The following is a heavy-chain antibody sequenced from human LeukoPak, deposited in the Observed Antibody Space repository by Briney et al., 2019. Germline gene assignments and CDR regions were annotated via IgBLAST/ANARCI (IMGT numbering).Heavy chain of an antibody. CDR1: GYTFTSYG. J-gene: IGHJ4*02. Sequence: ASVKVSCKASGYTFTSYGISWVRQAPGRGLEWMGWISAYNGNTNYAQKLQGRVTMTTDTSTSTAYMELRSLRSDDTAVYYCARDKAIFGVVPNAYDYWGQGTLVTVSS. CDR2: ISAYNGNT. D-gene: IGHD3-3*01. V-gene: IGHV1-18*01. CDR3: ARDKAIFGVVPNAYDY.